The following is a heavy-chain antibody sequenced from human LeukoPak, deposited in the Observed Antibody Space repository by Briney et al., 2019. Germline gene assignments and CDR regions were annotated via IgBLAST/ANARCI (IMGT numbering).Heavy chain of an antibody. V-gene: IGHV3-48*04. CDR2: INSGSTTI. Sequence: GGSLRLSCAASGFTLSSYSMNWVRQAPGKGLEWISYINSGSTTIYYADSVKGRFTISRDNTKNSLFLQMNSLRVEDTAVYYCARLFGGVTTFDYWGQGTLVTVSS. D-gene: IGHD4-17*01. J-gene: IGHJ4*02. CDR3: ARLFGGVTTFDY. CDR1: GFTLSSYS.